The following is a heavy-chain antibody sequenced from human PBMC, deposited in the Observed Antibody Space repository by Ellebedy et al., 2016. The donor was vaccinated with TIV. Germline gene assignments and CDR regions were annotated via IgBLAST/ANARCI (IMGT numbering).Heavy chain of an antibody. J-gene: IGHJ1*01. CDR3: ATSPERLPVAGIYFHN. D-gene: IGHD6-19*01. V-gene: IGHV3-11*01. CDR1: GFSFSASY. CDR2: ITPSGAAM. Sequence: GGSLRLSCAASGFSFSASYMNWIRQAPGKGLEWISYITPSGAAMYYADSVRSRFTVFKDNAKNSLSLQMSSLRDEDTAVYYCATSPERLPVAGIYFHNWGQGTLVAVSS.